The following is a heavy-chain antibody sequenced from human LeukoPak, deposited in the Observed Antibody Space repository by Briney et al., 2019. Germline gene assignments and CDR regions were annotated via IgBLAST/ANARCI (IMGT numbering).Heavy chain of an antibody. Sequence: GGSLRLSCAASGFTFNSYSMHWVRQAPGKGLEWVAVISYDGSDKYYAESVKGRFTISRDNSKNTLYLQMNSLRAEDTAVYYCAYYHVNEEPPTFWGQGTLVTVSS. D-gene: IGHD1-1*01. V-gene: IGHV3-30*04. CDR2: ISYDGSDK. CDR1: GFTFNSYS. J-gene: IGHJ4*02. CDR3: AYYHVNEEPPTF.